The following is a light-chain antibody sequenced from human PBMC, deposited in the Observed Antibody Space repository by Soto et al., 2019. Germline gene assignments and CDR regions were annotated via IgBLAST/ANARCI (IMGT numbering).Light chain of an antibody. J-gene: IGLJ1*01. V-gene: IGLV2-8*01. CDR2: EVS. CDR1: SSDVGGYNY. CDR3: GSYAVTNIFV. Sequence: QSVLTQPPSASGSPGQSVTISCTGTSSDVGGYNYVSWYQQHPGKAPKVIIYEVSKRPSGVPDRFSGSKSGSTASLTVSGPQAEDEADYYCGSYAVTNIFVFGTGTNVTVL.